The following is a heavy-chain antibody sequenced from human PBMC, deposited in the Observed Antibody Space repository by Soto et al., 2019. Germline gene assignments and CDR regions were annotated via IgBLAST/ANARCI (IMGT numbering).Heavy chain of an antibody. Sequence: QITLKESGPTLVKPTQTLTLTCTFSGFSLSTSGVGVGWIRQPPGKALEWLALIYWDDDKRYSPSLKSRLTITQDHSKNQVGLTMTNMDPVDTATYYCAHSLIGYYYDSSGSNWFDPWGQGTLVTVSS. CDR1: GFSLSTSGVG. V-gene: IGHV2-5*02. J-gene: IGHJ5*02. CDR2: IYWDDDK. CDR3: AHSLIGYYYDSSGSNWFDP. D-gene: IGHD3-22*01.